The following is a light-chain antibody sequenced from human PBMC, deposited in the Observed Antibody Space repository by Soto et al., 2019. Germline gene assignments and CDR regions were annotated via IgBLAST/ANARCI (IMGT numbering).Light chain of an antibody. CDR3: AAWDDSLNGYVV. J-gene: IGLJ2*01. Sequence: VLTQPPSASGTPGQRVTISCSGSSSNIGSNTVNWYQQLPGTAPKLLIYSNNQRPSGVPDRFSGSKSGTSASLAISGLQSEDEADYYCAAWDDSLNGYVVFGGGTQLTVL. CDR1: SSNIGSNT. CDR2: SNN. V-gene: IGLV1-44*01.